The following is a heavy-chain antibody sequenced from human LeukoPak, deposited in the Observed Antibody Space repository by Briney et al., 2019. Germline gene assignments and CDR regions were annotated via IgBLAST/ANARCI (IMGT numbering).Heavy chain of an antibody. CDR3: ARSGAYYYDSSGHPGTNFDY. CDR2: INHSGST. CDR1: GGSFSGYY. D-gene: IGHD3-22*01. V-gene: IGHV4-34*01. J-gene: IGHJ4*02. Sequence: PSETLSLTCAVYGGSFSGYYWSWIRQPPGKGLEWIGEINHSGSTNYNPSPKSRVTISVDTSKNQFSLKLSSVTAADTAVYYCARSGAYYYDSSGHPGTNFDYWGQGTLVTVSS.